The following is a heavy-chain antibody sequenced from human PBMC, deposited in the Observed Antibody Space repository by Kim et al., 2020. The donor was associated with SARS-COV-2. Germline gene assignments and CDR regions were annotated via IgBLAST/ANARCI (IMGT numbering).Heavy chain of an antibody. D-gene: IGHD3-16*01. CDR1: GGSISSGGYY. CDR2: IYYSGST. Sequence: SETLSLTCTVSGGSISSGGYYWSWIRQHPGKGLEWIGYIYYSGSTYYNPSLKSRVTISVDTSKNQFSLKLSSVTAADTAVYYCARDILGDGMDVWGQGTTVTVSS. CDR3: ARDILGDGMDV. V-gene: IGHV4-31*03. J-gene: IGHJ6*02.